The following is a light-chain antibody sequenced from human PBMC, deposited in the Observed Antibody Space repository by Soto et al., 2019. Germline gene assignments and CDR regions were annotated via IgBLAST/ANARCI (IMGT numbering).Light chain of an antibody. CDR2: DAS. V-gene: IGKV1-5*01. CDR3: KKYISYPYT. J-gene: IGKJ2*01. CDR1: QTTNTW. Sequence: DIQMTQFPSTLSASVGDRVTITCRASQTTNTWLAWYQQKPGTAPKLLIYDASSLEGGVPSRFSASGSGTEFTLTISSLQPDDLATYYFKKYISYPYTFGQGTKVEIK.